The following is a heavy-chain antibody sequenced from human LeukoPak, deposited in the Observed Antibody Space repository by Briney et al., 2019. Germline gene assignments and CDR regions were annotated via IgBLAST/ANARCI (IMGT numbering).Heavy chain of an antibody. CDR2: IYYSGST. CDR1: GGSMSSHY. D-gene: IGHD4/OR15-4a*01. Sequence: SETLSLTCTVSGGSMSSHYWSWIRQPPGKGLEWIGYIYYSGSTNNNPSLKSRVTISVDTSKNQFSLKLRSVTAADTAVYYCARHSRTNYNYLDYWGQGTLVTVSS. V-gene: IGHV4-59*08. J-gene: IGHJ4*02. CDR3: ARHSRTNYNYLDY.